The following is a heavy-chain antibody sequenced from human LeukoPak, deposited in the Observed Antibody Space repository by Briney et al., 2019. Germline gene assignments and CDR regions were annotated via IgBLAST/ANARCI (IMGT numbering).Heavy chain of an antibody. Sequence: GESLRLSCAASGFTVSSKFMHWVRQPPGKGLEWVSVIYSGGITYYADSVKGRFTVSRDNSRNTMYLHMNSLKVEDTAVYYCAKDEVTSGGGLDYWGQGTLVTVSS. CDR3: AKDEVTSGGGLDY. D-gene: IGHD3-16*01. CDR2: IYSGGIT. J-gene: IGHJ4*02. V-gene: IGHV3-53*01. CDR1: GFTVSSKF.